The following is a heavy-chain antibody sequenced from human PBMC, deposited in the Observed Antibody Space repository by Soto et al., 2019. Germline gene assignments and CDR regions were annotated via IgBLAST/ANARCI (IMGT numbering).Heavy chain of an antibody. CDR1: GFTFSSYG. CDR2: ISYDGSNK. V-gene: IGHV3-30*18. J-gene: IGHJ4*02. CDR3: AKDLDY. Sequence: QVQLVESGGGVVQPGRSLRLSCAASGFTFSSYGMHWVRQAPGKGLEWGAVISYDGSNKYYADSVKGRFTISRDNSKNTLYLQMNSLRAEDTAVYYCAKDLDYWGQGTLVTVSS.